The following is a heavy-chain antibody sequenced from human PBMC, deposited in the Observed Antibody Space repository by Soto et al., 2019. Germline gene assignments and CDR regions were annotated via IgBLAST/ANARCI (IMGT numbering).Heavy chain of an antibody. D-gene: IGHD3-22*01. J-gene: IGHJ4*02. CDR1: GFTFSDYY. Sequence: PGGSLRLSCAASGFTFSDYYMSWIRQAPGKGLEWVSYISSRSSYTNYADSVKGRFTISRDNAKNSLYLQMNSLRAGDTAAYYCARVRGSETYYYDSSGYYGWGQGTPVTVSS. V-gene: IGHV3-11*06. CDR3: ARVRGSETYYYDSSGYYG. CDR2: ISSRSSYT.